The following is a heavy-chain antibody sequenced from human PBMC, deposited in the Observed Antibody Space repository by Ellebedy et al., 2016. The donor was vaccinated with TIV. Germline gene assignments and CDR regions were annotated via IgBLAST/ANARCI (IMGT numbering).Heavy chain of an antibody. CDR1: GYSFTNYY. D-gene: IGHD2-8*01. V-gene: IGHV5-10-1*01. J-gene: IGHJ3*02. CDR2: IDPGDSYN. CDR3: ARLYGIDAFEI. Sequence: PGGSLRLSCKGSGYSFTNYYISWVRQMPGKGLEWMGRIDPGDSYNIYSPSFQGHVTISADKAISPAYLQWSSLRASDTAMYFCARLYGIDAFEIWGQGTMVTVSS.